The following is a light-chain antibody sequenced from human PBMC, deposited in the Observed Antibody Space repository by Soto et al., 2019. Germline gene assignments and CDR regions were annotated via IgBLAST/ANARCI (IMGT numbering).Light chain of an antibody. J-gene: IGKJ4*01. Sequence: EIVLTQSPATLSLSPGERATLSCRASQSIGLAIAWYQHKPGQAPRLLIFDASQRATGIPARFSGSGSGTEFTLTINSLQSEDFAVYYCQRYNNWPLTFGGGTKVDIK. CDR2: DAS. CDR3: QRYNNWPLT. CDR1: QSIGLA. V-gene: IGKV3-11*01.